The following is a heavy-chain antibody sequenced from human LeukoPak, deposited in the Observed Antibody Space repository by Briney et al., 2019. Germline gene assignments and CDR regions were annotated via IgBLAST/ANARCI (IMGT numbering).Heavy chain of an antibody. Sequence: GGSLRLSCVASGFTFSCYSLTWVRQTPEKGLAWVSIIGGPGAPTFYADSVEGRFTISRDNSKNTVYLQMNSLRAEDTALYFCARGATRATRHFDLWGRGTLATVSS. CDR1: GFTFSCYS. D-gene: IGHD2-15*01. V-gene: IGHV3-23*01. CDR2: IGGPGAPT. J-gene: IGHJ2*01. CDR3: ARGATRATRHFDL.